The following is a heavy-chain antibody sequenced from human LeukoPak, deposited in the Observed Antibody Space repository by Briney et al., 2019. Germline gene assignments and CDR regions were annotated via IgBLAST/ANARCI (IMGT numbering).Heavy chain of an antibody. D-gene: IGHD1-1*01. J-gene: IGHJ6*02. CDR3: ARADIELERGDYGMEV. Sequence: GASVKVSCKASGYTFTGYYMHWVRQAPGQGLEWMGWINPNSGGTNYAQKFQGRVTMTRDTSISTAYMELSRLRSDDTAVYYCARADIELERGDYGMEVWGQGTTVTVSS. CDR1: GYTFTGYY. CDR2: INPNSGGT. V-gene: IGHV1-2*02.